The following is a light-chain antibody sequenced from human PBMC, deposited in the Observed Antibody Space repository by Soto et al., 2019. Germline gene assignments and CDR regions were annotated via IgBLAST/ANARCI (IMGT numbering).Light chain of an antibody. CDR3: QKYNRASP. Sequence: DIQMTQSPSSLPASVGDRVTITCRASQGISNYLAWYQQKPGKVPKLLIYAASTLQSGVPSRFSGSGSGTDFTLTISSLQTEDVATYYCQKYNRASPFGPGTKVDIK. CDR2: AAS. V-gene: IGKV1-27*01. J-gene: IGKJ3*01. CDR1: QGISNY.